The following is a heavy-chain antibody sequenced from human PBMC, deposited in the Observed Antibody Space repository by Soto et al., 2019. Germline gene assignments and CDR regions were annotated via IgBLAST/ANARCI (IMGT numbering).Heavy chain of an antibody. CDR2: IRSKANNYAT. Sequence: EVQLVESGGGLVQPGGSLKLSCAASGFTFSGSSMHWVRRASGKGLEWVGRIRSKANNYATAYAASVKGRFTISRDDSKNTAYHQMNSLKAEDTAVYYCTANDHDDHTNFDQWGQGTLVTVSS. J-gene: IGHJ4*02. CDR3: TANDHDDHTNFDQ. D-gene: IGHD3-16*01. CDR1: GFTFSGSS. V-gene: IGHV3-73*01.